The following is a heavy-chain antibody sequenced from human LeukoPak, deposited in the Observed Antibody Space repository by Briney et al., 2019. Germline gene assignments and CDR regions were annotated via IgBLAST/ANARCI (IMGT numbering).Heavy chain of an antibody. CDR2: IYYSGST. CDR3: ARGRSDFWSGSYGGWFDP. D-gene: IGHD3-3*01. CDR1: GGSISSYY. V-gene: IGHV4-59*12. J-gene: IGHJ5*02. Sequence: PSETLSLTCTVSGGSISSYYWSWIRQPPGKGLEWIGYIYYSGSTNYNPSLKSRVTISVDTSKNQFSLKLSSVTAADTAVYYCARGRSDFWSGSYGGWFDPWGQGTLVTVSS.